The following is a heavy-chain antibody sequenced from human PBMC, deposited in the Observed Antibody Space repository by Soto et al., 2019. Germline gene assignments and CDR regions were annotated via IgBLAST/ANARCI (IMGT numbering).Heavy chain of an antibody. CDR3: ARETRSLEPPYHDYGLDV. D-gene: IGHD1-1*01. V-gene: IGHV4-61*01. CDR1: GDSINSGNYY. CDR2: VFYTGST. J-gene: IGHJ6*02. Sequence: QVQLQESGPGLVKPSETLSLTCTVSGDSINSGNYYWSWIRQSPGKGLEWLGYVFYTGSTNHNPSLTGRVTFSVGMTRNQFALRLKSVTAADTGVYYCARETRSLEPPYHDYGLDVWGQGTTVTVSS.